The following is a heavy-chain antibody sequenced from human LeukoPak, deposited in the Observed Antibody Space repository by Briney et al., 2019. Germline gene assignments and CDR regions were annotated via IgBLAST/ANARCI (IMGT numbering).Heavy chain of an antibody. V-gene: IGHV3-23*01. Sequence: GGSLRLSCVASGFTFRNYAMSWVRQTPGKGLEWVSGISAGASRTYYSDSVKGRFTISRDNSKNTVYLQMNSLRVEDTALYYCAKGRGWEASYYYYYMDVWGKGTTVTISS. D-gene: IGHD1-26*01. J-gene: IGHJ6*03. CDR1: GFTFRNYA. CDR2: ISAGASRT. CDR3: AKGRGWEASYYYYYMDV.